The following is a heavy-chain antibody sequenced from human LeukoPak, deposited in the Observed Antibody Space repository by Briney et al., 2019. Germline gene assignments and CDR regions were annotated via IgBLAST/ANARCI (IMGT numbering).Heavy chain of an antibody. D-gene: IGHD2-15*01. V-gene: IGHV4-4*07. J-gene: IGHJ5*02. CDR1: GDSINSHF. CDR2: VSTSGDT. Sequence: SETLSLTCTVSGDSINSHFCSWLRQPAGKELEWIGRVSTSGDTNYNPSLRSRITMSVDTSKNQFSLTLNSVTDADTAVYYCARGDIVLGGGRNWFDPWGQGTLVIVSS. CDR3: ARGDIVLGGGRNWFDP.